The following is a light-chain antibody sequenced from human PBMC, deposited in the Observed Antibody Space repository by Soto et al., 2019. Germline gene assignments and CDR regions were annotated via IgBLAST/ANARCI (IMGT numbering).Light chain of an antibody. CDR1: SSNIGAGYD. CDR3: QSYDSSLSHYV. J-gene: IGLJ1*01. CDR2: GNS. V-gene: IGLV1-40*01. Sequence: QSVLTQPPSVSGAPGQRVTISCTGSSSNIGAGYDVHWYQQLPGTAPKLLIYGNSNRPSGVPDRFSGSKSGTSASLAITGLQAEDEADYCCQSYDSSLSHYVFGTGTKVTV.